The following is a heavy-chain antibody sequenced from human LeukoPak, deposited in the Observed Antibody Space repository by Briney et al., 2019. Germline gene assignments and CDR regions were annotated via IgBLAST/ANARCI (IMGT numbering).Heavy chain of an antibody. J-gene: IGHJ4*02. CDR1: GGSISSGGYY. CDR3: ARELRWKTYFDY. V-gene: IGHV4-31*03. Sequence: SQTLSLTCTVSGGSISSGGYYWSWIRQHPGKGLEWIGYIYYSGSTYYNPSLKSRVTISVDTSKNQFSLKLSSVTAADTAVYYCARELRWKTYFDYWGQGTLVTVSP. CDR2: IYYSGST. D-gene: IGHD4-23*01.